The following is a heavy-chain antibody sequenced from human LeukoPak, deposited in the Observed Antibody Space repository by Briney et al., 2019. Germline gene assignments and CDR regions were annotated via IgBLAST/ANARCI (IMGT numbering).Heavy chain of an antibody. J-gene: IGHJ4*02. CDR2: MNPNSGNT. V-gene: IGHV1-8*02. CDR3: ARGQPLLHY. Sequence: GASVTVSCKASGYTFISYGISWVRQAAGQGLEWMGWMNPNSGNTGYAQKFQGRVTMTRNTSISTAYMELSSLRSEDTAVYYCARGQPLLHYWGQGTLVTVSS. D-gene: IGHD2-15*01. CDR1: GYTFISYG.